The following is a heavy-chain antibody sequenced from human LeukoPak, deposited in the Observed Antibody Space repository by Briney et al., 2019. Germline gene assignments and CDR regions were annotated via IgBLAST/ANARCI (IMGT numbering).Heavy chain of an antibody. D-gene: IGHD6-25*01. J-gene: IGHJ3*02. Sequence: PSETLSLTCTVSGGSITGDYWNWIRQPPGKELEWIAYMYYTGSANYNPSLQSRVTTPVDTSKNQFSLRLSAVTAADTAVYYCARGGGYSSDYAFDIWGQGTMVTVSS. CDR1: GGSITGDY. V-gene: IGHV4-59*08. CDR3: ARGGGYSSDYAFDI. CDR2: MYYTGSA.